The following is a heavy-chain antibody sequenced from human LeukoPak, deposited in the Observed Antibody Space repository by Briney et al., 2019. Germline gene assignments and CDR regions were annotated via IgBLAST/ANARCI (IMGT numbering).Heavy chain of an antibody. V-gene: IGHV3-30*18. CDR2: ISYDGSNK. CDR3: AKDLQYSSSYNWFDP. J-gene: IGHJ5*02. Sequence: PGRSLRLSCAASGFTFSSYGMHWVRHAPGKGLELVAVISYDGSNKYYADSVKGRFTISRDNSKNTLYLQMNSLRAEDTAVYYCAKDLQYSSSYNWFDPWGQGTLVTVSS. CDR1: GFTFSSYG. D-gene: IGHD6-13*01.